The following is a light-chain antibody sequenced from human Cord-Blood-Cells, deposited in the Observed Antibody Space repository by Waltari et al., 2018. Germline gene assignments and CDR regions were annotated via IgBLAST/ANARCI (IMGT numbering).Light chain of an antibody. CDR2: GNS. CDR3: QSYDSSLSGSV. V-gene: IGLV1-40*01. J-gene: IGLJ3*02. CDR1: SSNIGAGYD. Sequence: QSVLTQPPSVSGAPGQRVTISCTGSSSNIGAGYDVHWYQQLPGTAPKLLIYGNSNRPSGVPDRCPGSKSGTSASLAITGLQAEDEADYYGQSYDSSLSGSVFGGGTKLTVL.